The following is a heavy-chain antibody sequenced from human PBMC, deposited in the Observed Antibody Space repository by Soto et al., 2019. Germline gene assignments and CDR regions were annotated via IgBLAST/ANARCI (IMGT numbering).Heavy chain of an antibody. CDR2: INTDESST. CDR1: GFYFSGYW. J-gene: IGHJ4*02. D-gene: IGHD3-10*01. V-gene: IGHV3-74*01. CDR3: VRAAARGDS. Sequence: PGGSLRLSCAASGFYFSGYWMHWVRQVPGKGLVWVSRINTDESSTLYADFVKGRFTISRDNTKNTLYLEMSSLRAEDMAVYYCVRAAARGDSWGQGTLVTVSS.